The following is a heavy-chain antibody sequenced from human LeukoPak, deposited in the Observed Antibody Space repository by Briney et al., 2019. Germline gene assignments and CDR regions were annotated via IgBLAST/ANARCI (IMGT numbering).Heavy chain of an antibody. D-gene: IGHD1-26*01. V-gene: IGHV4-4*07. Sequence: PSETLSLTCTVSGDSINSYYWSWIRQPAGKGLEWIGRIYTSGSTNYNPSLKSRVTMSVDTSKNQFPLKLSSVTAADTAVYYCAREGRGGTYSPYYYHYYMDVWGKGTTVTVSS. CDR3: AREGRGGTYSPYYYHYYMDV. CDR2: IYTSGST. J-gene: IGHJ6*03. CDR1: GDSINSYY.